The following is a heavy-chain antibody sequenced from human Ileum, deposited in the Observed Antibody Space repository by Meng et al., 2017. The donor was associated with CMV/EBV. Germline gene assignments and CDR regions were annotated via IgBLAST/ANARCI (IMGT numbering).Heavy chain of an antibody. CDR2: IYYSGST. V-gene: IGHV4-39*01. CDR3: ARGLTYYDFWSGYYHFDY. D-gene: IGHD3-3*01. CDR1: GGSISSSSYY. Sequence: SETLSLTCTVSGGSISSSSYYWGRIRQPPGKGLEWIGSIYYSGSTYYNPSLKSRVTISVDTSKNQFSLKLSSVTAADTAVYYCARGLTYYDFWSGYYHFDYWGQGTLVTVSS. J-gene: IGHJ4*02.